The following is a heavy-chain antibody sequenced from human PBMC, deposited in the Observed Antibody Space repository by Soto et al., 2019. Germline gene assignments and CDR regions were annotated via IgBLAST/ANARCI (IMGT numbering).Heavy chain of an antibody. V-gene: IGHV1-69*04. Sequence: ASVKVSCKASGGTFSSYTISWVRQAPGQGLEWMGRIIPILGIANYAQKFQGRVTITADKSTSTAYMELSSLRSEDTAVYYCARDRSSSSGLNWFDPWGQGTLVIVSS. CDR3: ARDRSSSSGLNWFDP. J-gene: IGHJ5*02. CDR1: GGTFSSYT. CDR2: IIPILGIA. D-gene: IGHD6-6*01.